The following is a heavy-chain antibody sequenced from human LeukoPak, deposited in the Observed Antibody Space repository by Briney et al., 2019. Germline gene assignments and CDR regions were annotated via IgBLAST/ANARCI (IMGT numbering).Heavy chain of an antibody. Sequence: GESLKISCKGSGYSFTSYWIGWVRQMPGKGLEWMGIIYPGDSDTRYSPSFQGQVTISADKSISTAYLQWSSLKASDTAMYYCARGGYYDSSGYYPLGSEFDYWGQGTLVTVSS. CDR3: ARGGYYDSSGYYPLGSEFDY. D-gene: IGHD3-22*01. CDR1: GYSFTSYW. V-gene: IGHV5-51*01. J-gene: IGHJ4*02. CDR2: IYPGDSDT.